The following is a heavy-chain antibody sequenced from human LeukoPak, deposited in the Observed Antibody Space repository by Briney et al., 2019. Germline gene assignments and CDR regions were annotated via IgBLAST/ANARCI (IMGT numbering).Heavy chain of an antibody. CDR1: GGSISSGSYY. V-gene: IGHV4-39*01. J-gene: IGHJ1*01. CDR2: IYYSGST. CDR3: ARHGAMTGNSQH. D-gene: IGHD3-9*01. Sequence: SETLSLTCTVSGGSISSGSYYWGWIRQPRGKGLEWIGSIYYSGSTYYNPSLKSRVTISVDTSNNQFSLKLSSVTAADMAVYYCARHGAMTGNSQHWGQGTLVTVSS.